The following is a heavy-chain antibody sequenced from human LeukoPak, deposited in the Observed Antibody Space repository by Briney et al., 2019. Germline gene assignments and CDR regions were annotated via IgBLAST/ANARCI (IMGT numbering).Heavy chain of an antibody. CDR2: IYPGDSDT. CDR3: ARTLYVWGSYRPPDAFDI. J-gene: IGHJ3*02. Sequence: GESLKISCKGSGYSFTSYWIGWVRQMPGKGLEWMGIIYPGDSDTRYSPSFQGQVTISADKSISTAYLQWSSLKASDTAMYYCARTLYVWGSYRPPDAFDIWGQGTTVTVSS. V-gene: IGHV5-51*01. CDR1: GYSFTSYW. D-gene: IGHD3-16*02.